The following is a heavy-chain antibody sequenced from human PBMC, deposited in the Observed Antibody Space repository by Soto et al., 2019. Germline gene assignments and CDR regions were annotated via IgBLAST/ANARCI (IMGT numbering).Heavy chain of an antibody. D-gene: IGHD2-21*02. CDR2: IYWDDDK. Sequence: QITLKESGPTLVKPTQTLTLTCTFSGLSLSTTGVGVVWIRQPPGKALEWLALIYWDDDKRYSPSLKSRLTITKDTSKNQVVLTMTNMDPGDTATYYCVQSRCGGDCLQSYSSHSYYGLDVWGQGTTVTVSS. J-gene: IGHJ6*02. CDR1: GLSLSTTGVG. V-gene: IGHV2-5*02. CDR3: VQSRCGGDCLQSYSSHSYYGLDV.